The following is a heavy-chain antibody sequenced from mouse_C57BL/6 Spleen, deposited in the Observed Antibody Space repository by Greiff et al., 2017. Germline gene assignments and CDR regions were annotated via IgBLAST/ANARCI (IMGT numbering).Heavy chain of an antibody. CDR3: ARTRDYSFDY. D-gene: IGHD2-13*01. V-gene: IGHV1-64*01. CDR2: INPNSGST. Sequence: VQLVESGAELVKPGASVKLSCKASGYTFTSYWMHWVKQRPGQGLEWIGMINPNSGSTNYNEKFKSKATLTVDKSSSTAYMQLSSLTSEDSAVYYCARTRDYSFDYWGQGTTLTVSS. J-gene: IGHJ2*01. CDR1: GYTFTSYW.